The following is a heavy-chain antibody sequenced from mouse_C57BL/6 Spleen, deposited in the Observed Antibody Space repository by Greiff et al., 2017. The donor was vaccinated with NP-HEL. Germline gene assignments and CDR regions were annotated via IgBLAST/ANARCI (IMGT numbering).Heavy chain of an antibody. CDR1: GYSITSGYY. V-gene: IGHV3-6*01. CDR2: ISYDGSN. D-gene: IGHD2-1*01. Sequence: EVKLMESGPGLVKPSQSLSLTCSVTGYSITSGYYWNWIRQFPGNKLEWMGYISYDGSNNYNPSLQNRISITRDISKNQFFLKLNSVTTEDTATYYWARGFYHAAMDYWGQGTSVTVAS. CDR3: ARGFYHAAMDY. J-gene: IGHJ4*01.